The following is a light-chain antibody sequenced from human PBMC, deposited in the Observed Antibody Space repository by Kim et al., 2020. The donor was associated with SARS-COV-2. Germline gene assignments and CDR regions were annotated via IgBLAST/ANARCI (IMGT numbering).Light chain of an antibody. CDR3: LQGTYWPT. CDR1: QSLAHRDGNTC. V-gene: IGKV2-30*02. CDR2: KVS. Sequence: QPAAISCRATQSLAHRDGNTCWSWFHQRPGQSPRRLIYKVSERESGVPDRFSDSGSGTDFTLKITRVEAEDVGVYYCLQGTYWPTFGQGTKVDIK. J-gene: IGKJ1*01.